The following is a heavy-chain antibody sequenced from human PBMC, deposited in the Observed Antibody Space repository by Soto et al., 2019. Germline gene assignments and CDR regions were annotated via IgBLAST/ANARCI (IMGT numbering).Heavy chain of an antibody. J-gene: IGHJ4*02. CDR2: ISGSDGST. CDR1: GFTFSSYA. CDR3: ARRGSSWYFDY. Sequence: EVQLLESGGGLVQPGGSLRLSCAASGFTFSSYAMNWVRQAPGKGLEWVSVISGSDGSTYYADSVKGRFTISRDNSKTTLNLQMNSLRAEDTAVYYCARRGSSWYFDYWGQGTLVTVSS. D-gene: IGHD6-13*01. V-gene: IGHV3-23*01.